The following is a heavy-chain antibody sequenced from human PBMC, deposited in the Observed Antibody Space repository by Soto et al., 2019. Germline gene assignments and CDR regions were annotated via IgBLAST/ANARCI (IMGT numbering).Heavy chain of an antibody. CDR2: IYYSGST. CDR1: GGSISSGGYY. Sequence: TSETLSLTCTVSGGSISSGGYYWSWIRQHPGKRLEWIGYIYYSGSTYYNPSLKSRVTISVDTSKNQFSRKLGSVTAADTAVYYCARDAVVVVAATQFYYNYGMEIWGQGTTVAVSS. CDR3: ARDAVVVVAATQFYYNYGMEI. J-gene: IGHJ6*01. D-gene: IGHD2-15*01. V-gene: IGHV4-31*03.